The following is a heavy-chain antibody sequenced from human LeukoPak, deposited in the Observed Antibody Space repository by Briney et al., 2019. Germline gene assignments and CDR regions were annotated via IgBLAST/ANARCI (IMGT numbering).Heavy chain of an antibody. CDR2: ISSSSSTI. V-gene: IGHV3-48*01. CDR1: GFTFSSYG. Sequence: GGSLRLSCAASGFTFSSYGMNWVRQAPGKGLEWVSYISSSSSTIYYADSVKGRFTISRDNAKNSLYLQMNSLRAEDTAVYYCARDLASIPGYWGQGTLVTVSS. CDR3: ARDLASIPGY. J-gene: IGHJ4*02. D-gene: IGHD5-24*01.